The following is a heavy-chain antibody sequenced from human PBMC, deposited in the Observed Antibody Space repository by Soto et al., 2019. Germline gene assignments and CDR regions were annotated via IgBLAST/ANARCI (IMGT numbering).Heavy chain of an antibody. V-gene: IGHV4-31*03. CDR1: GGSISSGIYY. CDR2: IYTTGST. CDR3: ARGDRDPRGVDV. Sequence: QVQLQESGPGLVKPSQTLSLTCTVSGGSISSGIYYWSWIRQHPGKDLEGIGYIYTTGSTYYNPSLKSRVTISIDMSKNQFSLKLSSVTAADTAVYYCARGDRDPRGVDVWGPGTTVTVSS. J-gene: IGHJ6*02.